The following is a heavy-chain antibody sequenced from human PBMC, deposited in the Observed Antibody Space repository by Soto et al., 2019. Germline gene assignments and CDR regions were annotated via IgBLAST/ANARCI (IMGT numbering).Heavy chain of an antibody. CDR1: SGSISSSNW. CDR3: ARHSPLRYFDWPVLDYYYYYMDV. J-gene: IGHJ6*03. D-gene: IGHD3-9*01. CDR2: IYYSGST. V-gene: IGHV4-4*02. Sequence: SETLSLTCAVSSGSISSSNWWSWVRQPPGKGLEWIGEIYYSGSTNYNPSLKSRVTISVDTSKNQFSLKLSSVTAADTAVYYCARHSPLRYFDWPVLDYYYYYMDVWGKGTTVTVSS.